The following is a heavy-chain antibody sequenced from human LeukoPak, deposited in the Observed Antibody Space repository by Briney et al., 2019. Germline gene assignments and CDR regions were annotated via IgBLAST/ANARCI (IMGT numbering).Heavy chain of an antibody. D-gene: IGHD2-2*02. CDR3: ARTCSSSSCYMVH. J-gene: IGHJ4*02. Sequence: ASVKVSCKASGYTFANFGITWVRQAPGQGLEWMGWISVYNGNTNYAQNLQGRVTLTTDTSTSTAYMELRSLRSDDTALYYCARTCSSSSCYMVHWGQGTLATVSP. CDR2: ISVYNGNT. V-gene: IGHV1-18*01. CDR1: GYTFANFG.